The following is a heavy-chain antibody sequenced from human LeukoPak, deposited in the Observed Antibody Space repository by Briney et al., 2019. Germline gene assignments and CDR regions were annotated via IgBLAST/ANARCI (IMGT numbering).Heavy chain of an antibody. CDR2: IYYSGST. J-gene: IGHJ5*02. Sequence: SETLSLTCTVSGGSISNYYWSWIRQPPGKGLEWIGYIYYSGSTNYNPSLKSRVTISVDTSKNQFSLKLSSVTAADTAVYYCARDSSGWYRWFDPWGQGTLVTVSS. D-gene: IGHD6-19*01. CDR3: ARDSSGWYRWFDP. CDR1: GGSISNYY. V-gene: IGHV4-59*01.